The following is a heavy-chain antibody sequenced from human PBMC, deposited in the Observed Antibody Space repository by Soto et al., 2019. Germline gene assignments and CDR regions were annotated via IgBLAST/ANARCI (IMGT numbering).Heavy chain of an antibody. CDR3: ATLGFCNSTRCYGPPGGLATLAV. CDR1: GDTFTNYA. J-gene: IGHJ6*02. Sequence: ASVKVSCKASGDTFTNYASGWVRQAPGQGLEWMGRIIPFFGTPTYIQNFQGRVAITADASTSTAYMELTSLRSEDTAVYYCATLGFCNSTRCYGPPGGLATLAVWGQRNTVAVSS. CDR2: IIPFFGTP. V-gene: IGHV1-69*13. D-gene: IGHD3-16*01.